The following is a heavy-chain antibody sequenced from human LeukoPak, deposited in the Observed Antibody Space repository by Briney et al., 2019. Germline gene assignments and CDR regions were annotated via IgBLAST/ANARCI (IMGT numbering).Heavy chain of an antibody. Sequence: PSETLSLTCTVSGDSISSGNYYWTWIRQPAGKGLEWIGRIYTSGSTNYNPSLKSRVTISVDTSKNQFSLKLSSVTAADTAVYYCARLGRGYAIDYWGQGTLVTVSS. V-gene: IGHV4-61*02. D-gene: IGHD5-12*01. J-gene: IGHJ4*02. CDR2: IYTSGST. CDR3: ARLGRGYAIDY. CDR1: GDSISSGNYY.